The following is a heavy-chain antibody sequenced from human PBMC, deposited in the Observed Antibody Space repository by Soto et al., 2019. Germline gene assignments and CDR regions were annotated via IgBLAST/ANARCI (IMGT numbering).Heavy chain of an antibody. V-gene: IGHV3-30*18. Sequence: QVQLVESGGGVVQPGRSLRLSCAASGFTFSSYGMHWVRQAPGKGLEWVAVISYDGSNKYYADSVKGRFTISRDNSKNTLYLQMNSLRAEDTAVYYCAKDRAMGSSSSAPLKFDAFDIWGQGTMVTVSS. D-gene: IGHD6-13*01. J-gene: IGHJ3*02. CDR2: ISYDGSNK. CDR3: AKDRAMGSSSSAPLKFDAFDI. CDR1: GFTFSSYG.